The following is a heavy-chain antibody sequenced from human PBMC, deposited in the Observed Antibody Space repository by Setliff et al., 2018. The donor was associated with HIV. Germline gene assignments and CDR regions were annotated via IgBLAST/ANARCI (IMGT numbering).Heavy chain of an antibody. V-gene: IGHV4-4*07. J-gene: IGHJ5*02. D-gene: IGHD2-2*03. CDR3: AGGRKAVGYWFDP. Sequence: KPSETLSLTCTVSGGSINYYYWNWIRQPAGKGLEWLGRIHSNGNTNFNPSLKSRINMSVDMSKNQGSMKLTSVTAADTALYYCAGGRKAVGYWFDPWGQGIQVTVSS. CDR1: GGSINYYY. CDR2: IHSNGNT.